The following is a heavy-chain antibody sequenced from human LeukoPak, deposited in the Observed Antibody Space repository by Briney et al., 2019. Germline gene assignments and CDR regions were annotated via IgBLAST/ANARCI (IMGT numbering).Heavy chain of an antibody. Sequence: GGSLRLSCAASGFTFSSYWMSWVRQAPGKGLEWVANIKQDGSEKYYVDSVKGRFTISRDNSKNTLYLQMNSLRAEDTAVYYCARDDGSSGWAPWSQGTLVTVSS. CDR1: GFTFSSYW. J-gene: IGHJ5*02. CDR2: IKQDGSEK. V-gene: IGHV3-7*01. CDR3: ARDDGSSGWAP. D-gene: IGHD6-19*01.